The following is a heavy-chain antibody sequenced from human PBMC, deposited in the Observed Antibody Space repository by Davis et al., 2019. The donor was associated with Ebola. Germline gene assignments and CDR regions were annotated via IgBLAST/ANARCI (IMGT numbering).Heavy chain of an antibody. J-gene: IGHJ5*02. CDR2: ISAYNGNT. D-gene: IGHD5-12*01. CDR3: ARGVEYSGYGGFRFDP. Sequence: AASVKVSCKASGYTFTDYDINWVRQATGQGLEWMGWISAYNGNTNYAQKLQGRVTMTTDTSTSTAYMELRSLRSDDTAVYYCARGVEYSGYGGFRFDPWGQGTLVTVSS. V-gene: IGHV1-18*01. CDR1: GYTFTDYD.